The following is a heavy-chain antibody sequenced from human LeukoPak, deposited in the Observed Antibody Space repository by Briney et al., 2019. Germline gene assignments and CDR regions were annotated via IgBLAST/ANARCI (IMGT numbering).Heavy chain of an antibody. CDR1: GFTFSSYA. J-gene: IGHJ4*02. D-gene: IGHD1-1*01. CDR2: INGSGGDK. V-gene: IGHV3-23*01. CDR3: AKMAGPERRHHFDS. Sequence: PGGSLRLSCAASGFTFSSYALSWVRQAPGKGLDWVSGINGSGGDKYHADSVKGRFTISRDNSRNTVYLHMNGLRAEDTAVYFCAKMAGPERRHHFDSWGQGTLVSVSS.